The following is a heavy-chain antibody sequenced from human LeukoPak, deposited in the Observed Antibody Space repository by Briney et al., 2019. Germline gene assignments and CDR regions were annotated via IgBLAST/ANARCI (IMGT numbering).Heavy chain of an antibody. CDR2: IYPGDSDT. CDR3: ARGDYGNFRVFYTLFDY. CDR1: GYSFTSYW. J-gene: IGHJ4*02. Sequence: GESLKISCKGSGYSFTSYWIGWVRQMPGKGLEWMGIIYPGDSDTRYSPSFQGQVTISADKSISTAYLQWSSLKASDTAMYYCARGDYGNFRVFYTLFDYWGQGTLVTVSS. V-gene: IGHV5-51*01. D-gene: IGHD4-11*01.